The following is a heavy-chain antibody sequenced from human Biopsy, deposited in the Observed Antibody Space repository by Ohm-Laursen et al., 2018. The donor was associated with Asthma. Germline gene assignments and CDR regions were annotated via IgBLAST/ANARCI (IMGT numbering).Heavy chain of an antibody. CDR1: GFTVSSNG. J-gene: IGHJ6*02. CDR3: ARGPEWSGLDI. Sequence: LRLSCAASGFTVSSNGMSWIRQTPGKGLEWIGESDHRGNTNTNATLKSRVTISKAKSANEFSLKMKSVTAADTAIYYCARGPEWSGLDIWGQGTTVTVSS. CDR2: SDHRGNT. V-gene: IGHV4-34*01. D-gene: IGHD3-3*01.